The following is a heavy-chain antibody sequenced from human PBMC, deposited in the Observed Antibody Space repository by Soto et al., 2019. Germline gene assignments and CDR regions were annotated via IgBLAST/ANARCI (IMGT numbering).Heavy chain of an antibody. CDR2: INHSGST. D-gene: IGHD3-10*01. Sequence: SETLSLTCAVSGASISSSNWWSWVRQPPGKGLEWIGEINHSGSTNYNPSLKSRVTISVDTSKNQFSLKLSSVTAADTAVYYCARIPVRYYYGSGTPRGYFDYWGQGTLVTVSS. CDR3: ARIPVRYYYGSGTPRGYFDY. CDR1: GASISSSNW. J-gene: IGHJ4*02. V-gene: IGHV4-4*02.